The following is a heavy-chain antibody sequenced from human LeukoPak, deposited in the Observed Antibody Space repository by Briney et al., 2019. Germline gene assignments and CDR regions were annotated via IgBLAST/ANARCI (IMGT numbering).Heavy chain of an antibody. J-gene: IGHJ4*02. CDR3: ARGGDESIYGLVY. D-gene: IGHD3/OR15-3a*01. V-gene: IGHV3-74*01. CDR1: GFTFTNYW. CDR2: IKTDGSIT. Sequence: AGRSRRLSCPASGFTFTNYWMHWVRQPPGKGLVWVSRIKTDGSITNYADSVKGRFTISRDNAKNTLYLQMNSLRAEDTAVYYCARGGDESIYGLVYWGQGTLVTVSS.